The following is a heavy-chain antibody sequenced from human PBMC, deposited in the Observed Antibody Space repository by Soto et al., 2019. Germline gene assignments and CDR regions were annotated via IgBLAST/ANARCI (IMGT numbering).Heavy chain of an antibody. Sequence: EVQLVQSGGGLVQPRGSLRLSCAASGFSFSDHYMDWVRQAPGRGLEWVGRSRNKANSYTTEYAASVKGRFTISRDESKKSLYLQLNSLKTEDTAVYYCAAATKNYYGMDVWGQGTMVTVSS. CDR2: SRNKANSYTT. CDR1: GFSFSDHY. J-gene: IGHJ6*02. V-gene: IGHV3-72*01. CDR3: AAATKNYYGMDV. D-gene: IGHD1-26*01.